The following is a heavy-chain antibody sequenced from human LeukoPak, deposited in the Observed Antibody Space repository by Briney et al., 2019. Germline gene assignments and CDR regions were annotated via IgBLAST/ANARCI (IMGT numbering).Heavy chain of an antibody. D-gene: IGHD6-19*01. CDR1: GFPFIEYS. CDR2: ISSSGILI. CDR3: AKVSGSGWHFDH. V-gene: IGHV3-48*04. J-gene: IGHJ4*02. Sequence: PGGSLRLSCTASGFPFIEYSMNWVRQAPGKGLEWVSFISSSGILIYYADSVKGRFTISRDNGKNSLFLQMDSLRVEDTAVYYCAKVSGSGWHFDHWGQGTLVTVSS.